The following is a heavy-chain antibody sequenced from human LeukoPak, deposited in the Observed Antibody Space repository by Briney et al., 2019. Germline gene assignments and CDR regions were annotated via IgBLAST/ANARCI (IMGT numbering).Heavy chain of an antibody. Sequence: ASVKVSCKASGYTFTSYAMHWVRQAPGQRLEWMGWINAGNGNTKYSQKFQGRVTITRDTSASTAYMELRSVRSDDTAVYYCARGTQQLTSWFDPWGQGTLVTVSS. D-gene: IGHD6-13*01. CDR1: GYTFTSYA. CDR2: INAGNGNT. V-gene: IGHV1-3*01. J-gene: IGHJ5*02. CDR3: ARGTQQLTSWFDP.